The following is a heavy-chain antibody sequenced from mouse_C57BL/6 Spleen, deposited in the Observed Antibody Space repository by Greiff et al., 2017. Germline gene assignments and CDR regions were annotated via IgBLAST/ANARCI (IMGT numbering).Heavy chain of an antibody. CDR2: IYPGSGST. V-gene: IGHV1-55*01. Sequence: QLQQPGAELVKPGASVKMSCKASGYTFTSYWITWVKQRPGQGLEWIGDIYPGSGSTNYNEKFKSKATLTVDTSSSTAYMQLSSLTSEDSAVYYCAREGLGQLRLPFDYWGQGTTLTVSS. CDR1: GYTFTSYW. D-gene: IGHD3-2*02. CDR3: AREGLGQLRLPFDY. J-gene: IGHJ2*01.